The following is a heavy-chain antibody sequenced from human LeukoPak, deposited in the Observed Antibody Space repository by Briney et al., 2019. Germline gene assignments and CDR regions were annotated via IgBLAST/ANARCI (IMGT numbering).Heavy chain of an antibody. CDR2: VNTDGSHT. CDR3: ARGDLTFWGFPH. CDR1: GFTFSSYW. D-gene: IGHD7-27*01. Sequence: GGSLRLSCAASGFTFSSYWMHWVRQAPGKGLMWVSRVNTDGSHTNYADSVKGRFTISRDNAKNTLYLQMNSLRAKDTAIYYCARGDLTFWGFPHWGQGALVTVSS. J-gene: IGHJ4*02. V-gene: IGHV3-74*01.